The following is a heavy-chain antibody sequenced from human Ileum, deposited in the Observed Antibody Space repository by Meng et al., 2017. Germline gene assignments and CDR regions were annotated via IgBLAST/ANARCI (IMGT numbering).Heavy chain of an antibody. J-gene: IGHJ4*02. CDR3: RLAYCIGDCGDY. CDR1: GGYFSHYD. Sequence: QVQLRQWGPGLLKPSQTLSLTCASCGGYFSHYDWNWIRQFPGQGLERSGQINHSASSNYNPSLSSRVTISADMSKSQSSLKLSSVTAADTAVYYCRLAYCIGDCGDYWGQGTLVTVSS. CDR2: INHSASS. V-gene: IGHV4-34*02. D-gene: IGHD2-21*02.